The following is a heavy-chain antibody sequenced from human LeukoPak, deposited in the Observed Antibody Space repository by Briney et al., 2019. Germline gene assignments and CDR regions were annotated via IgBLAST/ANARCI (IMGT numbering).Heavy chain of an antibody. Sequence: SGKVSSNASGGAFSSYAIRWVGPAPGQGLEWMGRIIPILGIANYAQKFQGRVTITATKSTSTAYMELSSLRSEDTAVYYCARHGGVVVALQFDYWGQGTLVTVSS. V-gene: IGHV1-69*04. CDR3: ARHGGVVVALQFDY. J-gene: IGHJ4*02. CDR2: IIPILGIA. D-gene: IGHD2-15*01. CDR1: GGAFSSYA.